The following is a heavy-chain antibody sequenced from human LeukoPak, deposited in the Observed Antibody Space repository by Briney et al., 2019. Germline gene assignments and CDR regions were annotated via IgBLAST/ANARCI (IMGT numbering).Heavy chain of an antibody. V-gene: IGHV5-51*01. CDR3: ARRGPSTSDAVDI. J-gene: IGHJ3*02. Sequence: GESLKISCKASGYSFTNYWIGWVRQMPGKGLEWMGIIYPGDSNTRYGPSFQDQVLISADKSVSTTYLHWGSLQASDTAMYFCARRGPSTSDAVDIWGQGTMVTVS. CDR2: IYPGDSNT. CDR1: GYSFTNYW.